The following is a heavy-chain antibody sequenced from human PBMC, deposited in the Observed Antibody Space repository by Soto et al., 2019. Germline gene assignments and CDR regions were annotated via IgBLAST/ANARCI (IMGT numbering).Heavy chain of an antibody. J-gene: IGHJ2*01. CDR2: IYWDDDK. V-gene: IGHV2-5*02. CDR1: GFSLITSGVG. Sequence: QITLKESGPTLVKPTQTLTLTCTFSGFSLITSGVGVCWIRQPPGKALEWLALIYWDDDKRYSPSLKSRLNITKDTYKNQVVLTMTNMDHVDTATYYCAHGRIRDWYFDLWGRGTLVTVS. CDR3: AHGRIRDWYFDL.